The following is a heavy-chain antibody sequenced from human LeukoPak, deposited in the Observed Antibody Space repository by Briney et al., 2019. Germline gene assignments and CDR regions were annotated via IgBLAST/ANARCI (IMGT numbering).Heavy chain of an antibody. CDR1: GGSISSYY. Sequence: SETLSLTCTVSGGSISSYYWSWIRQPPGKGLEWIGYIYYSGSTNYNPSLKSRVTISVDTSKNQFSLKLSSVTAADTAVYYCARDRGSYRHAFDIWGQGTMVTVSS. J-gene: IGHJ3*02. V-gene: IGHV4-59*01. D-gene: IGHD1-26*01. CDR2: IYYSGST. CDR3: ARDRGSYRHAFDI.